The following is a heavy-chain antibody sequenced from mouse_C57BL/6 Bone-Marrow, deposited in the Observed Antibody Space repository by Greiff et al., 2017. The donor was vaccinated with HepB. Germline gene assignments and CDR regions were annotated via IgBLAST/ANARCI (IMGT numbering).Heavy chain of an antibody. CDR3: TRGIITTVVALDY. D-gene: IGHD1-1*01. Sequence: EVKLVESGEGLVKPGGSLKLSCAASGFTFSSYAMSWVRQTPEKRLEWVAYISSGGDYIYYADTVKGRFTISRDNARNTLYLQMSSLKSEDTAMYYCTRGIITTVVALDYWGQGTTLTVSS. V-gene: IGHV5-9-1*02. CDR1: GFTFSSYA. J-gene: IGHJ2*01. CDR2: ISSGGDYI.